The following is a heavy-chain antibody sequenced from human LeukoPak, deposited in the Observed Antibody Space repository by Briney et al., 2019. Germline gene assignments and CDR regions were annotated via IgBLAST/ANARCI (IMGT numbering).Heavy chain of an antibody. V-gene: IGHV3-53*01. J-gene: IGHJ4*02. D-gene: IGHD3-22*01. CDR1: GFTVSSNY. CDR2: IYSGGST. CDR3: ASERGDSYYYDSSGYNLYFDY. Sequence: GGSLRLSCAASGFTVSSNYMSWVRQAPGKGLEWVSVIYSGGSTYYADSVKGRFTISRDNSKNTLYLQMNSLRAEDTAVYYCASERGDSYYYDSSGYNLYFDYWGQGTLVTVSS.